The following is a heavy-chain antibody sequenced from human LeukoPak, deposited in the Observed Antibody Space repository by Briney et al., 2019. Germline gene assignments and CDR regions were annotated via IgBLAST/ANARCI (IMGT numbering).Heavy chain of an antibody. Sequence: GASVKVSCKVSGYTLTQLSIHWVRQAPGRGLEWMGGFDPEDIETVYTQNLQGRVTMTDDTSTDTAYMELSSLRSEDTATYYCATNSGSYFLYWGQGTLVTVSS. CDR2: FDPEDIET. V-gene: IGHV1-24*01. D-gene: IGHD1-26*01. CDR1: GYTLTQLS. CDR3: ATNSGSYFLY. J-gene: IGHJ4*02.